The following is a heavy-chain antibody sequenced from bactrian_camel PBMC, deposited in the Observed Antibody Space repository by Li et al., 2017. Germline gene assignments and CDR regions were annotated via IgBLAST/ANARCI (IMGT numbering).Heavy chain of an antibody. J-gene: IGHJ4*01. CDR1: PYMMTTYC. D-gene: IGHD1*01. CDR2: IWTHDNFT. V-gene: IGHV3S63*01. Sequence: VQLVESGGGSVQSGGSLMLSCSATPYMMTTYCMGWFRQAPGKEREGVATIWTHDNFTTYADPVKGRFTISQDDNNEHTLYLQMNELKPEDTAFYTCAIVFVTDSECCDSADYTHHGRGTQVTVS.